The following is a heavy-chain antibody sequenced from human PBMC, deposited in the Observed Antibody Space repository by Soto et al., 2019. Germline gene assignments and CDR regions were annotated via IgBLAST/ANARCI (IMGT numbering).Heavy chain of an antibody. V-gene: IGHV3-33*01. J-gene: IGHJ6*02. CDR2: IWYDGSNK. Sequence: GGSLRLSCAASGFTFSSYGMHWVRQAPGKGLEWVAVIWYDGSNKYYADSVKGRFTISRDNSKNTLYLQMNSLRAEDTAVYYCVRDFGYCSGGSCGSYYYYGMDVWGQGTTVTVSS. D-gene: IGHD2-15*01. CDR1: GFTFSSYG. CDR3: VRDFGYCSGGSCGSYYYYGMDV.